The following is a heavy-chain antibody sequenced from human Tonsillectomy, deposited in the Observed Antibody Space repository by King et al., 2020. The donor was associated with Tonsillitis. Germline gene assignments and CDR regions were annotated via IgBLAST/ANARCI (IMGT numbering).Heavy chain of an antibody. CDR1: GGSISSSSYY. CDR2: IYYSGRT. V-gene: IGHV4-39*07. CDR3: ASTPWIQLSGFDY. J-gene: IGHJ4*02. D-gene: IGHD5-18*01. Sequence: QLQESGPGLVKSSETLSLTCTVSGGSISSSSYYWGWIRQPPGKGLEWIGNIYYSGRTYYNPSLKSRVTILVDTSKNQFSLKLSYVAAADTAVYYCASTPWIQLSGFDYWGQGTLVTVSS.